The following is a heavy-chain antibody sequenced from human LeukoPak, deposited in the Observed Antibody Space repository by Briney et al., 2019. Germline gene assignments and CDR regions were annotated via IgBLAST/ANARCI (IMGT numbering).Heavy chain of an antibody. V-gene: IGHV3-48*03. J-gene: IGHJ6*04. Sequence: GGSLRLSCAASGFIFSSYAMSWVRQAPGKGLEWVSYISSSGSTIYYADSVKGRFTISRDNAKNSLHLQMNSLRAEDTAVYYCAELGITMIGGVWGKGTTVTISS. CDR2: ISSSGSTI. D-gene: IGHD3-10*02. CDR3: AELGITMIGGV. CDR1: GFIFSSYA.